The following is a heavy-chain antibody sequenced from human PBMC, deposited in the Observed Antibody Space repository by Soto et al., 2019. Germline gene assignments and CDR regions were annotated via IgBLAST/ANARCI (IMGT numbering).Heavy chain of an antibody. CDR3: ARHELPLSAARSGYYYYGMDV. J-gene: IGHJ6*02. V-gene: IGHV5-51*01. Sequence: GESLKISCRGSGYSFTSYWIGWVRQMPGKGLEWMGIIYPGDSDTRCSPSFQGQVTISADKSISTAYLQWSSLKASDTAMYYCARHELPLSAARSGYYYYGMDVWGQGTTVTVSS. CDR2: IYPGDSDT. D-gene: IGHD6-6*01. CDR1: GYSFTSYW.